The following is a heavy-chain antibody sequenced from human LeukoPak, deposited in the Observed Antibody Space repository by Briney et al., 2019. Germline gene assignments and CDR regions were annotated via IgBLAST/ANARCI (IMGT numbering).Heavy chain of an antibody. V-gene: IGHV4-34*01. CDR2: INHSGST. J-gene: IGHJ5*02. Sequence: SETLALTCAVYGGSFSGYYWSWIRQPPGKGLEWIGEINHSGSTYYNPSLKSRVTTSVDTSKSQFSLKVSSVTAADTAVYYCARPKLLKNWFDPWGQGTLVTVSS. CDR3: ARPKLLKNWFDP. D-gene: IGHD4-23*01. CDR1: GGSFSGYY.